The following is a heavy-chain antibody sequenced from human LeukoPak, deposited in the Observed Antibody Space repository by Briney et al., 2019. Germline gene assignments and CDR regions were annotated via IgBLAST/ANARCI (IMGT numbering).Heavy chain of an antibody. CDR1: GGSISSSSYY. CDR2: IYHSGST. CDR3: ARVDIHAFDI. J-gene: IGHJ3*02. V-gene: IGHV4-39*07. D-gene: IGHD2-15*01. Sequence: SETLSLTCTVSGGSISSSSYYWGWIRQPPGKGLEWIGEIYHSGSTNYNPSLKSRVTISVDTSKNQFSLKLSSVTAADTAVYYCARVDIHAFDIWGQGTMVTVSS.